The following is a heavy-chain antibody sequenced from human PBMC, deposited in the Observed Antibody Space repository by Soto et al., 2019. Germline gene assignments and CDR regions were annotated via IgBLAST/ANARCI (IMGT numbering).Heavy chain of an antibody. CDR2: IYYSGST. CDR1: GFSINSDY. Sequence: PSETLSLTCTFSGFSINSDYWSWIRQPPGKGLEWIGDIYYSGSTNYNPSLKSRVTISVETSMNQFSLKLNSVTAADTAVYFCARALGSFQFDYWGQGALVTVSS. CDR3: ARALGSFQFDY. V-gene: IGHV4-59*01. J-gene: IGHJ4*02. D-gene: IGHD3-3*02.